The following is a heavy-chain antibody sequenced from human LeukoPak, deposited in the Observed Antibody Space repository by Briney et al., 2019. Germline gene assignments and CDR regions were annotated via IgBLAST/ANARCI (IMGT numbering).Heavy chain of an antibody. CDR1: GFTFSDYY. J-gene: IGHJ4*02. Sequence: KPGGSLRLSCAAPGFTFSDYYMSWIRQAPGKGLEWVSYISSSGSTIYYADSVKGRFTISRDNAKNSLYLQMNSLRAEDTAVYYCARQSYGDYDDNLDYWGQGTLVTVSS. V-gene: IGHV3-11*01. CDR3: ARQSYGDYDDNLDY. CDR2: ISSSGSTI. D-gene: IGHD4-17*01.